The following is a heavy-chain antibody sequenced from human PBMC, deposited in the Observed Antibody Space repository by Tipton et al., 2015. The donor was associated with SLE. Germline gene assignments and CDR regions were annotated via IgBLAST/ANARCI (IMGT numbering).Heavy chain of an antibody. CDR1: GCSISSYY. V-gene: IGHV4-59*01. CDR3: ARGIYYYYDMDV. Sequence: TLSLTCNVPGCSISSYYWSWIPQPPGKGLEWIGYVYYSGSTNYNSPLTRRVTISVATSKNQFSLKLRSVTAADTAVYYCARGIYYYYDMDVCGQGTTVTVSS. J-gene: IGHJ6*02. CDR2: VYYSGST.